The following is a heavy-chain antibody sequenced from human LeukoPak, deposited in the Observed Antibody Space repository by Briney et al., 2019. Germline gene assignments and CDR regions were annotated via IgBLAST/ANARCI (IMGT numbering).Heavy chain of an antibody. D-gene: IGHD1-26*01. J-gene: IGHJ4*02. V-gene: IGHV4-34*01. CDR2: INHSGST. Sequence: SETLTLTCAAYGGSFSGYYWSWIRQPPGKGLEWLGEINHSGSTNYNPSLKSRVTISVDTSKNQFSLKLSSVTAADTAVYYCATSEGSGGFYRLVYWGQGTLVTVSS. CDR3: ATSEGSGGFYRLVY. CDR1: GGSFSGYY.